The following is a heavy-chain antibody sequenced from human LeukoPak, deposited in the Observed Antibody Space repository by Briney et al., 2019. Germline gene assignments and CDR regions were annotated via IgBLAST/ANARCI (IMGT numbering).Heavy chain of an antibody. D-gene: IGHD6-13*01. CDR3: ARAGSSWYVYFDY. J-gene: IGHJ4*02. CDR1: GYTFTGYY. CDR2: INPNSGGT. V-gene: IGHV1-2*02. Sequence: ASVKVSFKASGYTFTGYYMHWVRQAPGQGLEWMGWINPNSGGTNYAQKFQGRVTMTRDTSISTAYMELSRLRSDDTAVYYCARAGSSWYVYFDYWGQGTLVSVSS.